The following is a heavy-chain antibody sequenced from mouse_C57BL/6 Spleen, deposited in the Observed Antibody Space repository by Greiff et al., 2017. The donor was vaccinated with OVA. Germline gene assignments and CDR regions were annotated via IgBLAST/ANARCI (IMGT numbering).Heavy chain of an antibody. J-gene: IGHJ4*01. CDR1: GYTFTSYW. Sequence: QVQLKQPGAELVKPGASVKLSCKASGYTFTSYWMHWVKQRPGQGLEWIGMIHPNSGSTNYNEKFKSKATLTVDKSSSTAYMQLSSLTSEDSAVYYCARYGGYAMDYWGQGTSVTVSS. D-gene: IGHD1-1*01. CDR2: IHPNSGST. CDR3: ARYGGYAMDY. V-gene: IGHV1-64*01.